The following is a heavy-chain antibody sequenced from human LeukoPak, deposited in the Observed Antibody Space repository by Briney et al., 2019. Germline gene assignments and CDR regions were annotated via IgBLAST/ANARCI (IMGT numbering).Heavy chain of an antibody. D-gene: IGHD3-22*01. V-gene: IGHV3-9*01. Sequence: PGGSLRLSCAASGFTFDDYAMHWVRQAPGKGLEWVSGISWNSGSISYADSVKGRFTISRDNAKNSLYLQMNSLRAEDTAFYYGAKYYDSSGYYIHTWGQGPLV. CDR1: GFTFDDYA. J-gene: IGHJ5*02. CDR3: AKYYDSSGYYIHT. CDR2: ISWNSGSI.